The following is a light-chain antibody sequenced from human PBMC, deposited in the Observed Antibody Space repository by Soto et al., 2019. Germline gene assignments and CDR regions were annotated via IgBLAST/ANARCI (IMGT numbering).Light chain of an antibody. CDR3: AAWDASLNRYV. CDR2: NSY. Sequence: QSALTQPPSASGTPGQRVTISCSGSSSNIGSKTVNWYQQLPGTVPKLLIYNSYQRPSGVPDRFSGSKSGTSASLAISGLQSEDDADYYCAAWDASLNRYVFVTVSMVT. J-gene: IGLJ1*01. CDR1: SSNIGSKT. V-gene: IGLV1-44*01.